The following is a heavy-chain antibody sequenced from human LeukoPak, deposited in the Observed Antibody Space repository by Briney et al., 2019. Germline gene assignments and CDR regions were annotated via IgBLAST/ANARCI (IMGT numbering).Heavy chain of an antibody. CDR2: INHSGST. CDR3: ARVTSRKVTATDAFDI. V-gene: IGHV4-34*01. CDR1: GGSFSGYY. Sequence: SETLSLTCAVYGGSFSGYYWSWIHQPPGKGLEWIGEINHSGSTNYNPSLKSRVTISVDTSKNQFSLKLSSVTAADTAVYYCARVTSRKVTATDAFDIWGQGTMVTVSS. J-gene: IGHJ3*02. D-gene: IGHD2-21*02.